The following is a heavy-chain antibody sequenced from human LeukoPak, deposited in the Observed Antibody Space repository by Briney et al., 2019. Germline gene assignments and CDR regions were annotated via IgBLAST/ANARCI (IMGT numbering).Heavy chain of an antibody. CDR3: AKDMGDYGDYDYYGMDV. J-gene: IGHJ6*02. D-gene: IGHD4-17*01. Sequence: GGSLRLSCAASGFTFSSYAMSRVRQAPGKGLEWVSGISGSGGRRNYADSVKGRFTISRDNPKNTLYLQMNSLRAEDTAVYYCAKDMGDYGDYDYYGMDVWGQGITVTVSS. CDR1: GFTFSSYA. V-gene: IGHV3-23*01. CDR2: ISGSGGRR.